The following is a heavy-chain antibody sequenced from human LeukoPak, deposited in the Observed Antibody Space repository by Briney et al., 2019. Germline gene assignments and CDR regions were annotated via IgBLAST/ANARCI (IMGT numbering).Heavy chain of an antibody. V-gene: IGHV4-39*07. CDR3: ARTFGGVIVIRD. D-gene: IGHD3-16*02. J-gene: IGHJ4*02. CDR2: IYYSGSN. CDR1: GGSISSSGYY. Sequence: PSETLSLTCTVSGGSISSSGYYWGWLRQTPGKGLEWIGSIYYSGSNYHNPSLKSRVSMSVDTSKNQFSLKLSSVTAADTAVYYCARTFGGVIVIRDWGQGALVTVSS.